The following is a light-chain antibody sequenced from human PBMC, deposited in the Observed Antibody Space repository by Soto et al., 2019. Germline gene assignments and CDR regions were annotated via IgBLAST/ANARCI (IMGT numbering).Light chain of an antibody. Sequence: DIQMTQSPSTLSASVGDRVTISCRASQTISSWLAWYQQKPGKAPKLLIYKASYLESGVPSRFSGSGSGTEFTLPISSLQPDDFATYYCQQYESYVLTFGGGTKVEIK. J-gene: IGKJ4*01. CDR2: KAS. CDR3: QQYESYVLT. CDR1: QTISSW. V-gene: IGKV1-5*03.